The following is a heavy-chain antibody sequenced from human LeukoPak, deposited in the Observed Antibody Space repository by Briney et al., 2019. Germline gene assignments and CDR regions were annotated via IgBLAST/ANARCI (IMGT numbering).Heavy chain of an antibody. J-gene: IGHJ5*02. CDR3: ASVKSGDNWFDP. CDR1: GGTFSSYA. D-gene: IGHD1-14*01. V-gene: IGHV1-69*05. CDR2: IIPTFGTA. Sequence: SVKVSCKASGGTFSSYAISWVRQAPGQGLEWMGGIIPTFGTANYAQKFQGRVTITTDESTSTAYMELSSLRSEDTAVYYCASVKSGDNWFDPWGQGTLVTVSS.